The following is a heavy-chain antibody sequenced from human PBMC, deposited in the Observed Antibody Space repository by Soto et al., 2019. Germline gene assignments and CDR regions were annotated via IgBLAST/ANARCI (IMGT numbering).Heavy chain of an antibody. CDR3: ARNSGYYDSSGYNWFDP. CDR2: IYYSGST. J-gene: IGHJ5*02. CDR1: GGSISSGYYY. V-gene: IGHV4-30-4*01. D-gene: IGHD3-22*01. Sequence: LSLTCTVSGGSISSGYYYWSWIRQPPGKGMEWIGYIYYSGSTHYNPSLKSRVTISVDTSKNQFSLKLSSVTAADTAAYYCARNSGYYDSSGYNWFDPWGQGTLVTAPQ.